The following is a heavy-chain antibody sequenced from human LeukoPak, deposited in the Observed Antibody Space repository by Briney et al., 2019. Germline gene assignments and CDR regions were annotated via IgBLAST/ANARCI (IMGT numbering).Heavy chain of an antibody. Sequence: SETLSLTCAVYGGSFSGYYWSWIRQPPGKGLEWIGEINHSGSTNYNPSLKSRVTISVDTSKNQFSLKLSSVTAADTAVYYCARALGSNCSSTSCFNPNALNNWFDPWGQGTLATVSS. J-gene: IGHJ5*02. D-gene: IGHD2-2*01. CDR3: ARALGSNCSSTSCFNPNALNNWFDP. V-gene: IGHV4-34*01. CDR1: GGSFSGYY. CDR2: INHSGST.